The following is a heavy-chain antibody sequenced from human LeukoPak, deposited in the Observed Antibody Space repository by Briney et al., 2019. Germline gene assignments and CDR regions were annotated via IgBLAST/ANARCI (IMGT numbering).Heavy chain of an antibody. CDR2: ISSSGSTI. CDR1: GFTFSSYE. CDR3: ARVEGGPWVRGGPFIGY. J-gene: IGHJ4*02. Sequence: GGSLRLSCAASGFTFSSYEMNWVRQAPGKGLEWVSYISSSGSTIYYADSVKGRFIISRDNAKNSLYLQMNSLRVEDTAVYYCARVEGGPWVRGGPFIGYWGQGTLVTVSS. V-gene: IGHV3-48*03. D-gene: IGHD3-10*01.